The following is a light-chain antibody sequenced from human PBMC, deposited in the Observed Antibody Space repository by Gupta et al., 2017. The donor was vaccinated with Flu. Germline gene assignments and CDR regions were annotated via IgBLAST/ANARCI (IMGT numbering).Light chain of an antibody. V-gene: IGKV4-1*01. J-gene: IGKJ1*01. Sequence: SLGERATINCKSSQSILHNYNNKNYLVWYQQKPGQPPKLLMSGASMRESGVPDRFSGSGSGTEFTLTITNLQAEDVAVYYCQQADGSPRTFGQGTKVEI. CDR3: QQADGSPRT. CDR1: QSILHNYNNKNY. CDR2: GAS.